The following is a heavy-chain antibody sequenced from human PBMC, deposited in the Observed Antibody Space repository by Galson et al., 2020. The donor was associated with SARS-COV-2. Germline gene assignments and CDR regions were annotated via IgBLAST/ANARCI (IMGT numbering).Heavy chain of an antibody. CDR1: GGSISSYY. CDR2: IYYSGST. V-gene: IGHV4-59*12. J-gene: IGHJ4*02. D-gene: IGHD3-22*01. CDR3: ARVGDSSGYYLYYFDY. Sequence: ASETLSLTCTVSGGSISSYYWSWIRQPPGKGLEWIGYIYYSGSTNYNPSLKSRVTMSVDTSKNQFSLKLSSVTAADTAVYYCARVGDSSGYYLYYFDYWGQGTLVTVSS.